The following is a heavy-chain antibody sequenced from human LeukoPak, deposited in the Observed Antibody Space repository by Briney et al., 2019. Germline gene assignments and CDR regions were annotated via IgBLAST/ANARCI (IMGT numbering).Heavy chain of an antibody. CDR3: ASEKYHTGSHTTPDY. CDR1: GFTFSSYG. V-gene: IGHV3-30*03. Sequence: GRSLRLSCAASGFTFSSYGMHWVRQAPGKGLEWVAVISYDGSNKYYADSVKGRFTISRDNSKNTLFLQMNSLRVEDTAVYYCASEKYHTGSHTTPDYWGQGTLVTVSS. J-gene: IGHJ4*02. D-gene: IGHD1-26*01. CDR2: ISYDGSNK.